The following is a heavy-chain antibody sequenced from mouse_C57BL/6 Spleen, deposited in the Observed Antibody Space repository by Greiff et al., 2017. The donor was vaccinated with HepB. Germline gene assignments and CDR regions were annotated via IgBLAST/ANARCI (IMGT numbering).Heavy chain of an antibody. Sequence: EVMLVESGGGLVKPGGSLKLSCAASGFTFSDYGMHWVRQAPEKGLEWVAYISSGSSTIYYADTVKGRFTISRDNAKNTLFLQMTSLRSEDTAMYYCARPFYCGYDGYFDYWGQGTTLTVAS. CDR2: ISSGSSTI. CDR1: GFTFSDYG. D-gene: IGHD2-2*01. V-gene: IGHV5-17*01. CDR3: ARPFYCGYDGYFDY. J-gene: IGHJ2*01.